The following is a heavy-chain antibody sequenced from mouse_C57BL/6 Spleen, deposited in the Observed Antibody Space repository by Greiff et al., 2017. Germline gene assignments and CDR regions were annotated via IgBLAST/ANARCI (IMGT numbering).Heavy chain of an antibody. Sequence: EVQGVESGGGLVQPKGSLKLSCAASGFSFNTYAMNWVRQAPGKGLEWVARIRSKSNNYATYYADSVKDRFTISRDDSESMLYLQMNNLKTEDTAMYYCVKDYYGSSNYYAMDYWGQGTSVTVSS. CDR3: VKDYYGSSNYYAMDY. CDR1: GFSFNTYA. J-gene: IGHJ4*01. CDR2: IRSKSNNYAT. V-gene: IGHV10-1*01. D-gene: IGHD1-1*01.